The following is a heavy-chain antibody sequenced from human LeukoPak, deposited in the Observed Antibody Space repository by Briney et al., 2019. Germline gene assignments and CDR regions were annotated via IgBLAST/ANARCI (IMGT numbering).Heavy chain of an antibody. CDR2: KRYDGSAT. Sequence: GGSLRLSCAASGFTFSSYGMHWVRQAPGKGLEWVAFKRYDGSATYYADSVKGRFTISRDNSNSMLYLQMNSLRAEDTAVYYCARGALRLDYWGQGTLVTVSS. J-gene: IGHJ4*02. CDR1: GFTFSSYG. CDR3: ARGALRLDY. V-gene: IGHV3-30*02. D-gene: IGHD3-16*01.